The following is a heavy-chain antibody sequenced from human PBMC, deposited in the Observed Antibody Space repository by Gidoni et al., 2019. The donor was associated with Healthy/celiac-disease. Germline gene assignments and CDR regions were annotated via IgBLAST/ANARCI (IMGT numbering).Heavy chain of an antibody. V-gene: IGHV3-33*01. Sequence: QVQLVESGGGVVQPGRSLRLSCAASGFTFSSYGMHWVRQAPGKGLEWVAVIWYDGSNKYYADSVKGRFTISRDNSKNTLYLQMNSLRAEDTAVYYCARDSGGRGTYSGYDGWGPDYYYYGMDVWGQGTTVTVSS. CDR1: GFTFSSYG. CDR2: IWYDGSNK. J-gene: IGHJ6*02. CDR3: ARDSGGRGTYSGYDGWGPDYYYYGMDV. D-gene: IGHD5-12*01.